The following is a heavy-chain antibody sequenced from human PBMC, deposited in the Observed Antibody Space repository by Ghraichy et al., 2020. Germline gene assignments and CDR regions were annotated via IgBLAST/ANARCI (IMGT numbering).Heavy chain of an antibody. J-gene: IGHJ4*02. V-gene: IGHV3-23*01. Sequence: GGSLRLSCAASGFTFSSYAMSWVRQAPGKGLEWVSAISGSGGSTYYADSVKGRFTISRDNSKNTLYLQMNSPRAEDTAVYYCAKSNGYDILTGPSPFDYWGQGTLVTVSS. CDR1: GFTFSSYA. D-gene: IGHD3-9*01. CDR2: ISGSGGST. CDR3: AKSNGYDILTGPSPFDY.